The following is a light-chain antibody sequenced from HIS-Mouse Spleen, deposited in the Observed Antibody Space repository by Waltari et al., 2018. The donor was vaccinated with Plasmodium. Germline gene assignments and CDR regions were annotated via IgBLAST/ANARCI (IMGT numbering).Light chain of an antibody. J-gene: IGLJ3*02. V-gene: IGLV3-10*01. Sequence: SYELTQPPSVSVSPGQTDRITCSGDALPKKYAYWYQQKSGQAPVLVIYEDSKRHSGIPERFSGSSSGTMATLTISGAQVEDEADYYCYSTDSSGNHRVFGGGTKLTVL. CDR3: YSTDSSGNHRV. CDR1: ALPKKY. CDR2: EDS.